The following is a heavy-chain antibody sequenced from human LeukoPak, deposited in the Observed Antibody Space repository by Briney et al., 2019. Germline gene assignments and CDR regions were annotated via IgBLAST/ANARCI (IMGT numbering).Heavy chain of an antibody. CDR2: ISSDGNSK. J-gene: IGHJ4*02. D-gene: IGHD5-12*01. Sequence: GGSLRLSGAASGFSFSSYSIHWVRKAPGKGLEWVAVISSDGNSKNFALSVKGRFAISRDNSKNTLFLQMNNLRSEDTALYYCVSPTADYPFLYYFDSWGQGTLATVSS. CDR1: GFSFSSYS. CDR3: VSPTADYPFLYYFDS. V-gene: IGHV3-30*09.